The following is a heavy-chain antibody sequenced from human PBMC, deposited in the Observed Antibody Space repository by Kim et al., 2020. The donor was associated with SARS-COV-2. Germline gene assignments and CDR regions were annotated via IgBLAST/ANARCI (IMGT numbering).Heavy chain of an antibody. CDR1: GGSFSGYY. V-gene: IGHV4-34*01. D-gene: IGHD2-15*01. CDR3: ARLADLGYCSGGSCYWDYYYGMDV. CDR2: INHSGST. Sequence: SETLSLTCAVYGGSFSGYYWSWIRQPPGKGLEWIGEINHSGSTNYNPSLKSRVTISVDTSKNQFSLKLSSVTAADTAVYYCARLADLGYCSGGSCYWDYYYGMDVWGLGTTVTVSS. J-gene: IGHJ6*02.